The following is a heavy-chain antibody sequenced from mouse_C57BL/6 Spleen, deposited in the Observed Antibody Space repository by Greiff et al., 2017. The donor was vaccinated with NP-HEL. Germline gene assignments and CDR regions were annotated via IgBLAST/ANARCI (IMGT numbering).Heavy chain of an antibody. V-gene: IGHV1-76*01. J-gene: IGHJ4*01. CDR3: ATVYYSNYVDGAMDY. CDR1: GYTFTDYY. D-gene: IGHD2-5*01. Sequence: QVQLKQSGAELVRPGASVKLSCKASGYTFTDYYITWVKQRPGQGLEWIARIYPGSGNTYYNEKFKGKATLTAEKSSSTAYMQLSSLTSEDSAVYFCATVYYSNYVDGAMDYWGQGTSVTVSS. CDR2: IYPGSGNT.